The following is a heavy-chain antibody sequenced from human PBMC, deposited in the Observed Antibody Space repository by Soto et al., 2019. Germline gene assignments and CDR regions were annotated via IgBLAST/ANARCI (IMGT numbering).Heavy chain of an antibody. CDR1: GFTFSSYA. V-gene: IGHV3-23*01. CDR3: AKHTGYDILTGLNKDDAFDI. J-gene: IGHJ3*02. Sequence: GGSLRLSCAASGFTFSSYAMSWVRQAPGKGLEWVSAISGSGGSTYYADSVKGRFTISRDNSKNTLYLQMNSLRAEDTAVYYCAKHTGYDILTGLNKDDAFDIWGQGTMVTVSS. CDR2: ISGSGGST. D-gene: IGHD3-9*01.